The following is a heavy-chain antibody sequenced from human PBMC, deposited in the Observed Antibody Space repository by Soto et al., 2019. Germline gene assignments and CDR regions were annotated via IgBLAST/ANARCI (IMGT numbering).Heavy chain of an antibody. J-gene: IGHJ2*01. D-gene: IGHD3-9*01. CDR2: INDRGSI. Sequence: QVQLQQWGAGPLRPLETLSLTCGVSGGSFSGYYWAWIRQSPGKGLAWIGAINDRGSINYNPSLKSRVIISVDTSKNHYSLNLRSVTAADTAVYYCARESHDILTGPPWVWYFDLWGRGTLVTVSS. CDR3: ARESHDILTGPPWVWYFDL. V-gene: IGHV4-34*01. CDR1: GGSFSGYY.